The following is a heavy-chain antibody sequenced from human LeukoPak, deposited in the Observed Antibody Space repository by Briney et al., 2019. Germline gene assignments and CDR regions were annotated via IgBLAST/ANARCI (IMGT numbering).Heavy chain of an antibody. V-gene: IGHV4-59*01. J-gene: IGHJ5*02. CDR3: ARDLYYYDSSGYYYKWFDP. CDR1: GGSISSYY. Sequence: SETLSLTCTVSGGSISSYYWSWIRQPPGKGLEWFGYIYYSGSTNYNPSLKSRVTISVDTSKNQFSLKLSSVTAADTAVYYCARDLYYYDSSGYYYKWFDPWGQGTLVTVSS. D-gene: IGHD3-22*01. CDR2: IYYSGST.